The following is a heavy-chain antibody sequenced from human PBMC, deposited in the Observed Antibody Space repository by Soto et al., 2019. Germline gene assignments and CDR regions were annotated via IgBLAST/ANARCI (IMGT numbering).Heavy chain of an antibody. CDR2: FYYSGLT. Sequence: SETLSLTCAVSGASMNTYYWSWIRQPPGKGLEWIGYFYYSGLTNYNPSLKSRVTISLDTSKNQFSLKLSSVTAADTAVYYCARYCGSYYFDYWGQGTLVTVSS. CDR3: ARYCGSYYFDY. D-gene: IGHD1-26*01. V-gene: IGHV4-59*08. J-gene: IGHJ4*02. CDR1: GASMNTYY.